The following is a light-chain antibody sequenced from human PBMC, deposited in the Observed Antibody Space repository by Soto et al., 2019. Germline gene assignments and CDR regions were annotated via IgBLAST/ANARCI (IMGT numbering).Light chain of an antibody. Sequence: QSVLTQPASVSGSPGQSITISCTGTSSDVGGYNYVSWYQQHPGKAPKFMIYEVSNRPSGVSNRFSGSKSGNTASLTISGLQAEDEDDYYSSSYTSSSTVVFGGGTKLTVL. CDR2: EVS. V-gene: IGLV2-14*01. J-gene: IGLJ2*01. CDR3: SSYTSSSTVV. CDR1: SSDVGGYNY.